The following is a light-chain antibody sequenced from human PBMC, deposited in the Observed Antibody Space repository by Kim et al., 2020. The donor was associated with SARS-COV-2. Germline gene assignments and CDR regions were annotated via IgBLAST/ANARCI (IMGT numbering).Light chain of an antibody. CDR2: GAS. CDR1: QRVSNN. CDR3: QQYNDWPQT. V-gene: IGKV3-15*01. J-gene: IGKJ1*01. Sequence: VSPGEKATLSCRASQRVSNNLAKYQQKPGQAPRLLIYGASTRAARIPAGFSGSGSETEFTLTINNLQSEDFAVYYCQQYNDWPQTFGQGTKVDIK.